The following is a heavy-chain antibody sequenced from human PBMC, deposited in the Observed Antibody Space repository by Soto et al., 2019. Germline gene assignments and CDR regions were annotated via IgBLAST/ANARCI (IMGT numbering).Heavy chain of an antibody. CDR1: GYSISSGYY. CDR2: IYHSGSV. J-gene: IGHJ6*02. CDR3: ARMFDYCGMDV. Sequence: SETLSLTCTVSGYSISSGYYWGWVRQPPGKGLEWVGSIYHSGSVYYNPSLNSRLTISVDTSKNQFSLRLSSVTAADTAVYFCARMFDYCGMDVWGQGTTVTVSS. V-gene: IGHV4-38-2*02. D-gene: IGHD3-10*02.